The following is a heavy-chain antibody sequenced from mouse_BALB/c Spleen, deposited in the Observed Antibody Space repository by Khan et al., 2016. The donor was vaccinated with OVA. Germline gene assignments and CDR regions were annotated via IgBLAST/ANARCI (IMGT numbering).Heavy chain of an antibody. CDR1: GYTFTTAG. V-gene: IGHV9-4*02. J-gene: IGHJ4*01. D-gene: IGHD2-14*01. Sequence: QIQLVQSGPELKKPGETVRISCKASGYTFTTAGIQWVQKMPGKGLKWIGWINIHSGVPKYAEDFKGRFAFSLEISVSTPSLQITNHKNEDTSTYFCARGGAAYYRNDGGAMEYWGQGTSVTVSS. CDR3: ARGGAAYYRNDGGAMEY. CDR2: INIHSGVP.